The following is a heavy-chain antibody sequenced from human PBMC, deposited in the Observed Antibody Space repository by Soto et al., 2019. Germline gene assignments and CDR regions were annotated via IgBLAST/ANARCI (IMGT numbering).Heavy chain of an antibody. CDR2: ITTSGSYI. D-gene: IGHD1-1*01. V-gene: IGHV3-21*01. CDR1: GFTFSSYD. J-gene: IGHJ5*02. Sequence: EVQLVESGGGLVKPGGSLRLSCAASGFTFSSYDMNWVRQAPGKGLEYVSSITTSGSYIYYGDSVRGRFTISRDNAKNALFLQMDSLRAEVTALYYCARSGTAPMLRHNWCDPWGQGTLVTVSS. CDR3: ARSGTAPMLRHNWCDP.